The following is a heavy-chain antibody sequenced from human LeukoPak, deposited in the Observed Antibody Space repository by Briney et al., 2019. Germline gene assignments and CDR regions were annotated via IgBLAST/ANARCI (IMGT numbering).Heavy chain of an antibody. V-gene: IGHV3-21*01. Sequence: GGSLRLSCAASGFTFSSYSMNWVRQAPGKGLEWVSSISSSSSYIYYADSVKGRFTISRDNAKNSLYLQMNSLRAEDTAVYYCARDRVVEGGVIDYWGQGTLVTVSP. CDR1: GFTFSSYS. CDR3: ARDRVVEGGVIDY. CDR2: ISSSSSYI. D-gene: IGHD2-2*01. J-gene: IGHJ4*02.